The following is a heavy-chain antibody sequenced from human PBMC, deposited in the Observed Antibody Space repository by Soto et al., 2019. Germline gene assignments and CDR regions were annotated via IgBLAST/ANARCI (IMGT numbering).Heavy chain of an antibody. J-gene: IGHJ6*02. D-gene: IGHD4-4*01. CDR2: ISSSSISI. CDR3: ARDRSNYDIYYYCAMDV. Sequence: GGSLRLSCAASGFTFSSYIMNWVRQAPGKGLEWVSYISSSSISIYYADSVKGRFTISRDNAKNSLDLQMNSLRDEDTAVYYCARDRSNYDIYYYCAMDVWGQGSTVTV. V-gene: IGHV3-48*02. CDR1: GFTFSSYI.